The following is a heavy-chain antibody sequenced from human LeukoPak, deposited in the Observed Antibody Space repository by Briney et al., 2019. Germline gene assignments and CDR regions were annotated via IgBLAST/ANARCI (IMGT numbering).Heavy chain of an antibody. V-gene: IGHV1-46*01. D-gene: IGHD1-26*01. CDR1: GYTFTSYY. CDR3: ASTFPWEKRDIRYGMDV. Sequence: ASVKVSCKASGYTFTSYYMHWVRQAPRQGLEWMGIINHSGGSTSYAQKFQDRVIMTRDTSTSTVYMELSSLRSDDTAVYYCASTFPWEKRDIRYGMDVWGQGTTVTVSS. J-gene: IGHJ6*02. CDR2: INHSGGST.